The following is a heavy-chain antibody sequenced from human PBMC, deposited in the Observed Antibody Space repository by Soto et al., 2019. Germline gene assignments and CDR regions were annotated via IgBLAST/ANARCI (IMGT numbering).Heavy chain of an antibody. CDR2: IYWDDDK. J-gene: IGHJ1*01. Sequence: QITLKESGPTLVKPTQTLTLTCTFSGFLLSTSGVGVAWIRQPPGKALEWLSLIYWDDDKRYRPSLKSRRTISADSNNNQVVLTLTHNDRVGTATYYCARTPDGASRLRGTGRCSHHGGQGTLVTLSS. CDR3: ARTPDGASRLRGTGRCSHH. V-gene: IGHV2-5*02. CDR1: GFLLSTSGVG. D-gene: IGHD3-10*01.